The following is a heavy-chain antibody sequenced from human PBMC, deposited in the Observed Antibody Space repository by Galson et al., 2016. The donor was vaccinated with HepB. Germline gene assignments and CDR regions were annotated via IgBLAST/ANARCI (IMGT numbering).Heavy chain of an antibody. V-gene: IGHV1-3*01. CDR3: ARMSLYYYNGMDV. CDR2: INAGNGNT. CDR1: GYTFTTYA. Sequence: QSGAEVKKPGNSLKISCKASGYTFTTYAIHWVRQAPGQRLEWMGWINAGNGNTEYSQKIQGRVTITRDTSASTAYMEVSSLRSEDTAVYYCARMSLYYYNGMDVWGQGTTVTVSS. D-gene: IGHD5/OR15-5a*01. J-gene: IGHJ6*02.